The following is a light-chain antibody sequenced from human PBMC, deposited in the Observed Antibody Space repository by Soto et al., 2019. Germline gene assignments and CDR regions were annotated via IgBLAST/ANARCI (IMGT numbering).Light chain of an antibody. J-gene: IGKJ3*01. CDR2: DAS. CDR1: QNIGDNY. Sequence: IVLTQSPGTLSLSPGDRATLSCRASQNIGDNYLAWYQQKPGQAPRLLIYDASRRATGIPERFSGSGSGTDFTLTINRLEPEDFAVYYCQQFGRPPRFTFGPGTKVDIK. V-gene: IGKV3-20*01. CDR3: QQFGRPPRFT.